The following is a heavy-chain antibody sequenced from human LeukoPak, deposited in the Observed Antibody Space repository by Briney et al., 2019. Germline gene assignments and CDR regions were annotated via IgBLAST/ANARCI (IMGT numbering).Heavy chain of an antibody. CDR2: IYNGGST. CDR1: GFTVISNY. J-gene: IGHJ4*02. CDR3: AGQGGNSPAFFDY. D-gene: IGHD4-23*01. V-gene: IGHV3-66*04. Sequence: PGGSLRLSCAASGFTVISNYMSWVRQAPGKGLEWVSVIYNGGSTYYADSVKGRFTICTDNSKTTLYLQMNSLRGEDTAVYYCAGQGGNSPAFFDYWGQGALVTVSS.